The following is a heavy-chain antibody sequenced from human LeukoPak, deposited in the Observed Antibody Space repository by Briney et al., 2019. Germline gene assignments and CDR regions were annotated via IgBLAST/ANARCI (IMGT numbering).Heavy chain of an antibody. CDR1: GGSISSYY. Sequence: SKTLSLTCTVSGGSISSYYWSWIRQPPGKGLEWIGYIYYSGSTNYNPSLKSRVTISVDTSKNQFSLKLSSVTAADTAVYYCAGGFLEWFTYYYYGMDVWGQGTTVTVSS. J-gene: IGHJ6*02. CDR2: IYYSGST. D-gene: IGHD3-3*01. V-gene: IGHV4-59*01. CDR3: AGGFLEWFTYYYYGMDV.